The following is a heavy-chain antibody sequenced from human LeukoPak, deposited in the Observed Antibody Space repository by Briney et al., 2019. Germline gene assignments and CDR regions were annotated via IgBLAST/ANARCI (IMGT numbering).Heavy chain of an antibody. D-gene: IGHD2-2*02. CDR3: AKDGGLGYCSSTSCYNDY. Sequence: GGSLRLSCAASGFTFSTYAMSWVRQAPGKGLEWVSVISGSGDSTYYADSVKGRFTISRDNSKNTLYLQMNSLRAEDTAVYYCAKDGGLGYCSSTSCYNDYWGQGTLVTVSS. CDR1: GFTFSTYA. J-gene: IGHJ4*02. CDR2: ISGSGDST. V-gene: IGHV3-23*01.